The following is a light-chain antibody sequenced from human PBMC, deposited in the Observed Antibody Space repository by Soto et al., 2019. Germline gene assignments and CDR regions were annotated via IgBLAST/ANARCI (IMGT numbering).Light chain of an antibody. CDR2: EVS. V-gene: IGLV2-14*01. CDR3: SSFASSSTPVV. J-gene: IGLJ2*01. CDR1: STDVGGYNY. Sequence: QSALTQPASVSGSPGQSITISCTGTSTDVGGYNYVSWYQQHPGKAPKLMIYEVSNRPSGVSNRFSGSKSGTTASLTISGLQAEDEADYCCSSFASSSTPVVFGGGTKLTVL.